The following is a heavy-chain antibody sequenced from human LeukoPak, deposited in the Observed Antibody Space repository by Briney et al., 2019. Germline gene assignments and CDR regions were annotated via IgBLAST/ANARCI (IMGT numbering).Heavy chain of an antibody. Sequence: GGSLRLSCAASGFTFSSYSMNWVRQAPGKGLEGVSYISSSSRTIYYADSVKGRFTISTDNAKNSLYLQMNSLRAEATAVYYCARDGVVVPAAMDYWGQGTLVTVSS. V-gene: IGHV3-48*04. D-gene: IGHD2-2*01. J-gene: IGHJ4*02. CDR3: ARDGVVVPAAMDY. CDR1: GFTFSSYS. CDR2: ISSSSRTI.